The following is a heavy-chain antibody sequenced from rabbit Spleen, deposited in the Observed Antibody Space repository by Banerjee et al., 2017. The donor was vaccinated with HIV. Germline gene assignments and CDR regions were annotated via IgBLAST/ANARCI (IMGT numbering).Heavy chain of an antibody. V-gene: IGHV1S40*01. D-gene: IGHD8-1*01. CDR1: GFTISSYH. CDR2: ITAGSSDNT. J-gene: IGHJ6*01. CDR3: ARDTGSSFSSYGMDL. Sequence: QSLEESGGGLVTPGGTLKLSCTASGFTISSYHMCWVRQAPGKGLEWIACITAGSSDNTYYASWAKSRFTISKTSSTTVTLQMTSLTAADTATYFCARDTGSSFSSYGMDLWGQGTLVTVS.